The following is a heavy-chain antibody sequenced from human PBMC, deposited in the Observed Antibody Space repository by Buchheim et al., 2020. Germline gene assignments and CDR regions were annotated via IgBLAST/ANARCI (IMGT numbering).Heavy chain of an antibody. J-gene: IGHJ4*02. V-gene: IGHV3-33*01. CDR2: IWYDGSNK. CDR3: ARDRGGYYYDSSGYLV. CDR1: GFTFSSYG. D-gene: IGHD3-22*01. Sequence: QVQLVESGGGVVQPGRSLRLSCAASGFTFSSYGMHWVRQAPGKGLEWLAVIWYDGSNKYYADSVKGRFTISRDNSKNTLYLQMNSLRAEDTAVYYCARDRGGYYYDSSGYLVWGQGTL.